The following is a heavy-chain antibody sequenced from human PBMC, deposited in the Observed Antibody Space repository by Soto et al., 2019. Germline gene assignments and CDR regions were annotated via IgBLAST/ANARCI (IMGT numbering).Heavy chain of an antibody. CDR2: ISGGGGST. Sequence: GGSLRLSCAASGFTFSSYAMSWVRQAPGKGLEWVSAISGGGGSTYYADSVKGRFTISRDNSKNTLYLQMNSLRAEDTAVYYCARDLTRYSGHDAFDIWGQGTMVTVSS. CDR1: GFTFSSYA. CDR3: ARDLTRYSGHDAFDI. V-gene: IGHV3-23*01. D-gene: IGHD1-26*01. J-gene: IGHJ3*02.